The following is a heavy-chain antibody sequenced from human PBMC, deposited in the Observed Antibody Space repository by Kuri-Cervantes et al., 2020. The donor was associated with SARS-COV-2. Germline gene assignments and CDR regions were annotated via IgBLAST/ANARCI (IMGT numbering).Heavy chain of an antibody. Sequence: GESLKISCAASGFTFSSYSMNWVRQAPGKGLEWVSYISSSSSTIYYADSVKGRFTISRDNAKNSLYLQMNSLRAEDTAVYYCARGTLGYWGQGTLVTVSP. J-gene: IGHJ4*02. CDR1: GFTFSSYS. V-gene: IGHV3-48*01. D-gene: IGHD3-16*01. CDR2: ISSSSSTI. CDR3: ARGTLGY.